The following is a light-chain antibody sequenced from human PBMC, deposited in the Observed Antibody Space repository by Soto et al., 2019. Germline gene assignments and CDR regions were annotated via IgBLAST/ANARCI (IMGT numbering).Light chain of an antibody. CDR3: QQSYSIPHT. CDR1: QSISIY. CDR2: AAT. V-gene: IGKV1-39*01. Sequence: DIQMTQSPSSLSAPIGDILTITCRASQSISIYLNWYQQKPGKAPRLLIYAATSLQSGVPSRFSGGGSGADFTLTVSSLQPEDFATYYCQQSYSIPHTFGQGTKVDIK. J-gene: IGKJ1*01.